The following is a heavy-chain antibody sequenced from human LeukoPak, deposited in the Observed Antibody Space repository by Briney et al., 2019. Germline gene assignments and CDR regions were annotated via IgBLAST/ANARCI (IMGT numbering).Heavy chain of an antibody. D-gene: IGHD6-19*01. CDR3: ARDSGQSDKAGTRENYYYYMDV. CDR2: IKQDGSEK. V-gene: IGHV3-7*01. Sequence: PGGSLRLSCAASGFTFSSYWMSWVRQAPGKGLEWVANIKQDGSEKYYVDSVKGRFTISRDNAKNSLYLQMNSLRAEDTAVYYCARDSGQSDKAGTRENYYYYMDVWGKGTTVTVSS. J-gene: IGHJ6*03. CDR1: GFTFSSYW.